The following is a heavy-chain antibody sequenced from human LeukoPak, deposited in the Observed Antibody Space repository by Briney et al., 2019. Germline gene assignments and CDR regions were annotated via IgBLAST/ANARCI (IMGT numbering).Heavy chain of an antibody. D-gene: IGHD1-1*01. V-gene: IGHV1-2*02. CDR3: ARDKAKYSVDWNVIWSGSSYDP. CDR2: INPNSGGR. CDR1: GYTFTGYY. Sequence: ASVKVSCKASGYTFTGYYMHWVRQAPGQGLEWMGWINPNSGGRNYAQKFQGRVTMTRDTSISTAYMELSRLRSDDTAVYYCARDKAKYSVDWNVIWSGSSYDPWGQGTLVTVSS. J-gene: IGHJ5*02.